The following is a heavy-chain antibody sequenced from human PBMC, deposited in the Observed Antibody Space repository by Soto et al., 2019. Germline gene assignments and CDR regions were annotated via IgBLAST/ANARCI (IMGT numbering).Heavy chain of an antibody. J-gene: IGHJ3*02. Sequence: PGGSLRLSCAASGFTFSNAWMSWVRQAPGKGLEWVGRIKSKTDGGTTDYAAPVKGRFTISRDDSKNTLYLQMNSLKTEDTAVYYCTTDSYDSSGGDAFDIWGQGTMVTVSS. CDR1: GFTFSNAW. CDR3: TTDSYDSSGGDAFDI. CDR2: IKSKTDGGTT. D-gene: IGHD3-22*01. V-gene: IGHV3-15*01.